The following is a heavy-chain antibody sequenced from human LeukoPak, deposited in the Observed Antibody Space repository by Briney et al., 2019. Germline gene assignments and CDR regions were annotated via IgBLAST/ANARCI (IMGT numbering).Heavy chain of an antibody. CDR2: ISGSGGST. Sequence: PGGSLRLSCAASGFTFSSYAMSWVRQAPGKGLEWVSAISGSGGSTYYADSVKGRFTISRDNSKNTLYLQMNSLRAEDTAVYYCAKDHSGSGSYYLPLDYWGQGTLVTVSS. D-gene: IGHD3-10*01. J-gene: IGHJ4*02. CDR1: GFTFSSYA. V-gene: IGHV3-23*01. CDR3: AKDHSGSGSYYLPLDY.